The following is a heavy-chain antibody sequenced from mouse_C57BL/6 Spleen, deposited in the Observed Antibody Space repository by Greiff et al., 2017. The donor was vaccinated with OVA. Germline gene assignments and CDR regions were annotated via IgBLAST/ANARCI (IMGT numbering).Heavy chain of an antibody. CDR2: IDPETGGT. J-gene: IGHJ2*01. CDR3: TRGVVGYYFDY. Sequence: QVQLKQSGAELVRPGASVTLSCKASGYTFTDYEMHWVKQTPVHGLEWIGAIDPETGGTAYNQKFKGKAILTADKSSSTAYMELSSLTSEDSAVDYCTRGVVGYYFDYWGQGTTLTVSA. D-gene: IGHD1-1*01. V-gene: IGHV1-15*01. CDR1: GYTFTDYE.